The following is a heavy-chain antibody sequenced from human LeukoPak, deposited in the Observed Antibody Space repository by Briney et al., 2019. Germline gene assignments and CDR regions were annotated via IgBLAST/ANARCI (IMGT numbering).Heavy chain of an antibody. CDR2: IGNYEGDT. V-gene: IGHV1-18*01. D-gene: IGHD3-22*01. J-gene: IGHJ5*01. CDR3: ARDFWNFYDSSGYYRDFDS. CDR1: TSH. Sequence: ASVKVSCKATSHISWVRQAPGQGLEWRGWIGNYEGDTYYAQKFQGRVTVTTDTSTNTAYMELRSLRADDTAVYYCARDFWNFYDSSGYYRDFDSWGQGTLVTVSS.